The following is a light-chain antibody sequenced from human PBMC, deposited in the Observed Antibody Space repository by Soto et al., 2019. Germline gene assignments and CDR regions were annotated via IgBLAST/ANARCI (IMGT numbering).Light chain of an antibody. CDR1: QSITTY. CDR2: GAS. Sequence: DIQMTQSPSSLSAFVGDRVTITCRASQSITTYLNWYQQKPGKAPNLLIYGASTLQTGVPSRFNGSGSGTDFTLAISSLQPEDFATYYCHQTYSTPPSTFGQGTRLEIK. CDR3: HQTYSTPPST. J-gene: IGKJ5*01. V-gene: IGKV1-39*01.